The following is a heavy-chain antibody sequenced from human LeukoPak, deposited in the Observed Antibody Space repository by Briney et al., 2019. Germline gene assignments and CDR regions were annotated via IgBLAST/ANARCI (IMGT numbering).Heavy chain of an antibody. D-gene: IGHD2-2*01. Sequence: GASVKVSCKASGYTFTGYYMHWVRQAPGQGLEWMGWINPNSGGTNYAQKFQGRVTMTRDTSISTAYMELSRLRSDDTAVYYCARVTRYCSSTSCYQRFWFDPWGRGTLVTVSS. CDR3: ARVTRYCSSTSCYQRFWFDP. V-gene: IGHV1-2*02. CDR1: GYTFTGYY. J-gene: IGHJ5*02. CDR2: INPNSGGT.